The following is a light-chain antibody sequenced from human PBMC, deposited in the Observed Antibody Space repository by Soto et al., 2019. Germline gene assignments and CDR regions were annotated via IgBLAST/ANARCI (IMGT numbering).Light chain of an antibody. CDR3: QRSFSTPLT. CDR2: AAT. Sequence: DIKMTQSPSSLSASVGDRVTITCRASQSISSYLHWYQQKPGKAHKLVIYAATSLQSGVASRFSGSRSGTDVTLTISSLQPEDFETYYCQRSFSTPLTFGGGTKVEIK. V-gene: IGKV1-39*01. CDR1: QSISSY. J-gene: IGKJ4*01.